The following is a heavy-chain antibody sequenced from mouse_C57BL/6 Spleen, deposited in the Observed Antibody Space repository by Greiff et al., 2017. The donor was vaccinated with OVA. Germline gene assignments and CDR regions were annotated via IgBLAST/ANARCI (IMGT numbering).Heavy chain of an antibody. J-gene: IGHJ2*01. CDR2: IYPGDGDT. Sequence: QVQLKQSGPELVKPGASVKISCKASGYAFSSSWMNWVKQRPGKGLEWIGRIYPGDGDTNYNGKFKGKATLTADKSSSTAYMQLSSLTYEDSAVYYCARDLSSWYFDYWGQGTTLTVSS. V-gene: IGHV1-82*01. CDR1: GYAFSSSW. CDR3: ARDLSSWYFDY.